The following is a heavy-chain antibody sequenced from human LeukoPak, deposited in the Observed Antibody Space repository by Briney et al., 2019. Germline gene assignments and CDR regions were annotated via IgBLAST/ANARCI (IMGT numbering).Heavy chain of an antibody. CDR3: ARGPSAKRWLQFPPDY. CDR2: IYYSGST. V-gene: IGHV4-34*01. J-gene: IGHJ4*02. CDR1: GGSFSGYY. Sequence: SQTLSLTCAVYGGSFSGYYWSWIRQPPGKGLEWIGYIYYSGSTYYNPSLKSRVTISVDTSKNQFSLKLSTVTAADTAVYYCARGPSAKRWLQFPPDYWGQGTLVTVSS. D-gene: IGHD5-24*01.